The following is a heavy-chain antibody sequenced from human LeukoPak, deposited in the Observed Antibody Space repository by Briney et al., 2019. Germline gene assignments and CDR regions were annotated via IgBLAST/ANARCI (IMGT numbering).Heavy chain of an antibody. J-gene: IGHJ5*02. D-gene: IGHD3-10*01. V-gene: IGHV1-46*01. CDR2: INPSGGST. CDR3: ARDGSGSADWFDP. CDR1: GYTFTGYY. Sequence: ASVKVSCKASGYTFTGYYMHWVRQAPGQGLEWMGWINPSGGSTSYAQKFQGRVTMTRDMSTSTVYMELSSLRSEDTAVYYCARDGSGSADWFDPWGQGTLVTVSS.